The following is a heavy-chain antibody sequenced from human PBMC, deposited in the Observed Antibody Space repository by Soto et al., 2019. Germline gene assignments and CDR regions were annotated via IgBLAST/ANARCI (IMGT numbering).Heavy chain of an antibody. V-gene: IGHV1-69*06. D-gene: IGHD3-22*01. CDR1: GGTFSSYA. Sequence: QVQLVQSGAEVKKPGSSVKVSCKASGGTFSSYAISWVRQAPGQGLEWMGGIIPIFGTANYAQKFQGRVTITADTSTSTDYMEVRSLRAEDTDGYYCSGNAYYDCSGPVSSTHWGQGTLVTVSS. CDR2: IIPIFGTA. CDR3: SGNAYYDCSGPVSSTH. J-gene: IGHJ4*02.